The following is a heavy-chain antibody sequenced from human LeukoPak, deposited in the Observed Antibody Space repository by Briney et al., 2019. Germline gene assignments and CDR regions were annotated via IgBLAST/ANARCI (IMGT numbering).Heavy chain of an antibody. D-gene: IGHD3-3*01. Sequence: PGGSLRLSCAASGYTFGDYGMSWIRQPPGKGLEWIGEINHSGSTNYNPSLKSRVTISVDTSKNQFSLKLSSVTAADTAVYYCARDYDFWSGYYSRGNFDYWGQGTLVTVSS. CDR3: ARDYDFWSGYYSRGNFDY. J-gene: IGHJ4*02. CDR1: GYTFGDYG. V-gene: IGHV4-34*01. CDR2: INHSGST.